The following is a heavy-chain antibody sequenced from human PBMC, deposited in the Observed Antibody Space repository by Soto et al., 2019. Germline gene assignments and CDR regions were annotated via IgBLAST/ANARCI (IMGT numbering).Heavy chain of an antibody. CDR3: ARSLRFVPYYYYYMDV. V-gene: IGHV4-59*01. J-gene: IGHJ6*03. Sequence: SETLSLTCTVSGGSISSYYWSWIRQPPGKGLEWIGYIYYSGSTNYNPSLKSRVTISVDTSKNQFSLKLSSVTAADTAVYYCARSLRFVPYYYYYMDVWGKGTTVTVSS. CDR1: GGSISSYY. D-gene: IGHD3-3*01. CDR2: IYYSGST.